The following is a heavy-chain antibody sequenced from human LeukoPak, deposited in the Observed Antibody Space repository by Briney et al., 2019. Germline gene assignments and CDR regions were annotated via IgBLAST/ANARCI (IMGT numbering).Heavy chain of an antibody. D-gene: IGHD6-6*01. V-gene: IGHV3-53*01. CDR1: GFTVSNNY. CDR2: IYSGGST. Sequence: GGSLRLSCAASGFTVSNNYMSWVRQAPGKGLEWVSVIYSGGSTYFADSVKGRFTISRDYSKNTLYLQMNSLRAEDTAVYYCAKDRPLTEWGQGTLVTVSS. J-gene: IGHJ4*02. CDR3: AKDRPLTE.